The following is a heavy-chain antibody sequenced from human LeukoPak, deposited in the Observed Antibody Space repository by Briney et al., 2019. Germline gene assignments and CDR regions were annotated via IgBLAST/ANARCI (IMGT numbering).Heavy chain of an antibody. V-gene: IGHV1-69*04. CDR3: ARDYYDSSGYYFRDY. Sequence: IIPILGIANYAQKFQGRVTITADKSTSTAYMELSSLRSEDTAVYYCARDYYDSSGYYFRDYWGQGTLVTVSS. D-gene: IGHD3-22*01. CDR2: IIPILGIA. J-gene: IGHJ4*02.